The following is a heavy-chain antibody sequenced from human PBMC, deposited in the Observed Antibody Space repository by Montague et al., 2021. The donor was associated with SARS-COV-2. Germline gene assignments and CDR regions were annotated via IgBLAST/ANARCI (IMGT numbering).Heavy chain of an antibody. CDR1: GGSISSGSYY. CDR3: ARGVLRYFDWTSPLDY. J-gene: IGHJ4*02. D-gene: IGHD3-9*01. Sequence: TLSLTCTVSGGSISSGSYYWSWIRQPAGKGLEWIGRIYTSGSTNYNPSLKSRVTISVDTSKNQFSLKLSSVTAADTAVYYCARGVLRYFDWTSPLDYWGQGTLVTVSS. CDR2: IYTSGST. V-gene: IGHV4-61*02.